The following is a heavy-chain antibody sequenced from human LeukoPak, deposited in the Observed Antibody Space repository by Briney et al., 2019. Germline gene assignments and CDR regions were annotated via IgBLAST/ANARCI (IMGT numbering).Heavy chain of an antibody. V-gene: IGHV4-34*01. D-gene: IGHD5-18*01. CDR1: GGSFSGYY. J-gene: IGHJ4*02. CDR2: INHSGST. CDR3: AREGSGYSYGHIDY. Sequence: SETLSLTCAVYGGSFSGYYWSWIRQPPGKGLEWIGEINHSGSTNYNPSLKSRVTISVDTSKNQFSLKLSSVTAADTAVYYCAREGSGYSYGHIDYWGQGTPVTVSS.